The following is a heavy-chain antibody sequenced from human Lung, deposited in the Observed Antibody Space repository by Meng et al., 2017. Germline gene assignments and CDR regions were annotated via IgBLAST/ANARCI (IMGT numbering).Heavy chain of an antibody. Sequence: LLQRSGARRLHPSWTLSPACVVTVVSVSDYNRSGIRQPPGKGLECIGEINQSGSAIYNPSLASRATISVDTSQNNLSPKLGSVTAADSAVYYCARGPTTMAHDFDYWGQGTLVTVSS. CDR1: VVSVSDYN. J-gene: IGHJ4*02. V-gene: IGHV4-34*02. CDR2: INQSGSA. CDR3: ARGPTTMAHDFDY. D-gene: IGHD4-11*01.